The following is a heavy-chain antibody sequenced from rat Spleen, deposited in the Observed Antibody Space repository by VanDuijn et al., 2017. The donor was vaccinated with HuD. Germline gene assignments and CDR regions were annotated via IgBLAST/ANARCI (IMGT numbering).Heavy chain of an antibody. J-gene: IGHJ2*01. Sequence: EVQLVESGGGLVQPGRSLKLSCAASGFTFSDYNMAWVRQAPKKGLEWVATITYDGSGTYYRDSVKGRFTISRDNAKSTLYLQMDSLRSEDTATYYCARSVFDYWGHGVMVTVSS. CDR1: GFTFSDYN. CDR3: ARSVFDY. V-gene: IGHV5-7*01. CDR2: ITYDGSGT.